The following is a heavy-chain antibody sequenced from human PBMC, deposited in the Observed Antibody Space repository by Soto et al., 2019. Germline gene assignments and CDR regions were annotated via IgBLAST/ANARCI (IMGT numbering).Heavy chain of an antibody. J-gene: IGHJ2*01. V-gene: IGHV1-18*01. CDR3: ARGNHRWLQLWYFDL. Sequence: ASVKVSCKASGYTFISYGISWVRQAPGQGLEWMGWISPYNDDTKYSQKIQGRVSLTTDTSTRTAYMQLRSLRSEDTAVYYCARGNHRWLQLWYFDLWGRGTLVTVPQ. CDR1: GYTFISYG. CDR2: ISPYNDDT. D-gene: IGHD5-12*01.